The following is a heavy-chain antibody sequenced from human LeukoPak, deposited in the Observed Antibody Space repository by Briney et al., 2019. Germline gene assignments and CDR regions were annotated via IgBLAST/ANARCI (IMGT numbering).Heavy chain of an antibody. CDR3: ARRAYYDSSQFDY. Sequence: VASVKVSCKASGGTFSSYAISWVRQAPGQGLEWMGGIIPIFGTANYAQKFQGRVTITADESTSTAYMELSSLRSEDTAVYYCARRAYYDSSQFDYWGQGTLVTVSS. CDR2: IIPIFGTA. J-gene: IGHJ4*02. CDR1: GGTFSSYA. D-gene: IGHD3-22*01. V-gene: IGHV1-69*13.